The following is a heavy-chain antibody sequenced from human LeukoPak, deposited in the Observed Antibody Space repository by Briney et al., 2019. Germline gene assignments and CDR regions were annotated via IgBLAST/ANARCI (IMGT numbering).Heavy chain of an antibody. CDR1: GYSFTTHW. Sequence: GESLQISCKASGYSFTTHWIGWVRQMPGKGLEWMGIIYPGDSDTRYSPSFQGHVTISADKSISTAYLQWSSLKASDTAMYYCARQYSSSWSDAFDIWGQGTMVTVSS. CDR3: ARQYSSSWSDAFDI. J-gene: IGHJ3*02. CDR2: IYPGDSDT. V-gene: IGHV5-51*01. D-gene: IGHD6-13*01.